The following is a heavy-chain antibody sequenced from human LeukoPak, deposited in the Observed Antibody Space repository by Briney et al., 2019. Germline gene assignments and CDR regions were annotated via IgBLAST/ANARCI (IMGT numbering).Heavy chain of an antibody. CDR1: GGSISSYY. CDR3: ARLVGGSSWYWVYFDY. Sequence: SETLSLTCTVSGGSISSYYWSWIRQLPGKGLEWIGYIYYSGSTNYNPSLKSRVTISVDTSKNQFSLKLSSVTAADTAVYYCARLVGGSSWYWVYFDYWGQGTLVTVSS. D-gene: IGHD6-13*01. J-gene: IGHJ4*02. V-gene: IGHV4-59*08. CDR2: IYYSGST.